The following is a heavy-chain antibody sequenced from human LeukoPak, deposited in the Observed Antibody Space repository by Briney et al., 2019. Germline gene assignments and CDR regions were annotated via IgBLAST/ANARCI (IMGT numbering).Heavy chain of an antibody. CDR1: GGSISSSSYY. D-gene: IGHD6-13*01. Sequence: SETLSLTCTVSGGSISSSSYYWGWIRQPPGKGLEWIGSIYYSGSTYYNLSLKSRVTISVDTSKNQFSLKLSSVTAADTAVYYCARNDPMYSSSWPSYWGQGTLVTVSS. V-gene: IGHV4-39*07. CDR2: IYYSGST. CDR3: ARNDPMYSSSWPSY. J-gene: IGHJ4*02.